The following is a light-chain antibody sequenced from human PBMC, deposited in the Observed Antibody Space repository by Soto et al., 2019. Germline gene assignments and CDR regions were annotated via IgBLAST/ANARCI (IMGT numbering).Light chain of an antibody. CDR2: GNS. CDR1: SSNIGAGYD. J-gene: IGLJ2*01. Sequence: QSVLTQPPSVSGAPGQGVIISCTGSSSNIGAGYDVHWYQQLPGTAPKLLIYGNSNRPSGVPDRFSGSKSGTSASLAITGLQAEDEADYYCQSYDSSLSALFGGGTKLTVL. V-gene: IGLV1-40*01. CDR3: QSYDSSLSAL.